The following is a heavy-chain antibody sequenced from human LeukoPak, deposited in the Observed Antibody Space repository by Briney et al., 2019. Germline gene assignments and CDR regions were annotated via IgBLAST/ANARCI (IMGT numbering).Heavy chain of an antibody. CDR1: GGSFSGYY. CDR2: INHSGST. J-gene: IGHJ4*02. V-gene: IGHV4-34*01. Sequence: SETLSLTCAVYGGSFSGYYWSWIRQPPGKGLEWIGEINHSGSTNYNPSLKSRVTISVDTSKNQFSLKLSSVTAADTAVYYCARARIGYSQTGRGPYFDYWGQGTLVTVSS. CDR3: ARARIGYSQTGRGPYFDY. D-gene: IGHD5-18*01.